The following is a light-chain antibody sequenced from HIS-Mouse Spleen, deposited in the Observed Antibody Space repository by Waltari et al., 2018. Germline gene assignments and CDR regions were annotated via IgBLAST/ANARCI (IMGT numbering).Light chain of an antibody. Sequence: QSALTQPRSVSGSPGQSVTIPCTGTSSDVGGYNHASWYQQHPGKAPKLMIYDVSKRPSGVPDRFSGSKSGNTASLTISGLQAEDEADYYCCSYAGSYSYVFGTGTKVTVL. CDR2: DVS. CDR1: SSDVGGYNH. V-gene: IGLV2-11*01. CDR3: CSYAGSYSYV. J-gene: IGLJ1*01.